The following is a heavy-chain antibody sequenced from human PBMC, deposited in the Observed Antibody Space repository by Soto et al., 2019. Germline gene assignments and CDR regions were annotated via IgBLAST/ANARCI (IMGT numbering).Heavy chain of an antibody. CDR1: GGSISSGGYY. CDR3: ASSTRLGYCSSTSCYTGNKVDAFDI. J-gene: IGHJ3*02. D-gene: IGHD2-2*02. Sequence: QVQLQESGPGLVKPSQTLSLTCTVSGGSISSGGYYWSWIRQHPGKGLEWIGYIYYSGSTYYNPSANGRVTIPVDTSKNQFSLKLSSVTAADTAVYYCASSTRLGYCSSTSCYTGNKVDAFDIWGQGTMVTVSS. V-gene: IGHV4-31*03. CDR2: IYYSGST.